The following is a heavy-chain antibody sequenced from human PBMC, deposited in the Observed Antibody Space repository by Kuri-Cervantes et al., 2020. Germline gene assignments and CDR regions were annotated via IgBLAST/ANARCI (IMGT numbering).Heavy chain of an antibody. D-gene: IGHD2-2*01. Sequence: LELLCLTCTATGGSISSYYWSWIRQPPGKGLEWIGYIYYSGSTNYNPSLKSRVTISVDTSKNQFSLKLSSVTAADTAVYYCARGPLARSSTSCYDYWCQGTLVTVSS. V-gene: IGHV4-59*12. CDR3: ARGPLARSSTSCYDY. CDR2: IYYSGST. J-gene: IGHJ4*02. CDR1: GGSISSYY.